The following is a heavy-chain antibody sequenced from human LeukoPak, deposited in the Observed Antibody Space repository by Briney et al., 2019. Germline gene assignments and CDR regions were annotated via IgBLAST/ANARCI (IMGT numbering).Heavy chain of an antibody. Sequence: SETLSLTCTVSGGSINSYYWSWIRQPPGKGLEWIGYIYYSGSTNYNPSLKSRVTISVDTSKNQFSLKLSSVTAADTAVYYCARVTWYYDYVWGSYRYVAAFDIWGQGTMVTVSS. V-gene: IGHV4-59*01. J-gene: IGHJ3*02. CDR3: ARVTWYYDYVWGSYRYVAAFDI. CDR2: IYYSGST. D-gene: IGHD3-16*02. CDR1: GGSINSYY.